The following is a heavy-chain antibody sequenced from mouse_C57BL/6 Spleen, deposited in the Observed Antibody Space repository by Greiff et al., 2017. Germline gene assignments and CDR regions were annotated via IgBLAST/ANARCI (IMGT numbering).Heavy chain of an antibody. D-gene: IGHD1-1*01. V-gene: IGHV1-59*01. CDR2: IDPSDSYT. CDR3: ARELRSLYAMDY. CDR1: GYTFTSYW. J-gene: IGHJ4*01. Sequence: QVQLQQPGAELVRPGTSVKLSCKASGYTFTSYWMHWVKQRPGQGLEWIGVIDPSDSYTNYNQKFKGKATLTVDTSSSTAYMQLSSLTSEDSAVYYCARELRSLYAMDYWGQGTSVTVSS.